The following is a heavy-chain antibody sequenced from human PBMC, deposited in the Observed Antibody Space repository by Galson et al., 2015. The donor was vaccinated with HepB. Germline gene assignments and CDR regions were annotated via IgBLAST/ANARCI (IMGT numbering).Heavy chain of an antibody. D-gene: IGHD3-22*01. CDR1: GFTFNNAW. V-gene: IGHV3-15*01. J-gene: IGHJ4*02. Sequence: SLRLSCAASGFTFNNAWMNWVRQAPGKGLEWVGRIKSKTEGGTTDYAAPVKGRFTISRDDSKNTLYLQMNSLKTEDTAVYYCTTGIVVYYWGQGTLVTVSS. CDR2: IKSKTEGGTT. CDR3: TTGIVVYY.